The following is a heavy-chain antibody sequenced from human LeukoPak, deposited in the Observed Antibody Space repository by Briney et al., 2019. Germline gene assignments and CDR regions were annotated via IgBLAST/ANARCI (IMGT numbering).Heavy chain of an antibody. CDR2: INPNSGGT. J-gene: IGHJ4*02. CDR3: ARDGYGSPFDY. D-gene: IGHD5-18*01. Sequence: GASVKVSCKASGYTFTDYYMHWVRQAPGQGLEWMGWINPNSGGTNYAQKFQGRVTMTRDTSISTAYMEVSRLRSDDTALYYCARDGYGSPFDYWGQGTLVTVSS. V-gene: IGHV1-2*02. CDR1: GYTFTDYY.